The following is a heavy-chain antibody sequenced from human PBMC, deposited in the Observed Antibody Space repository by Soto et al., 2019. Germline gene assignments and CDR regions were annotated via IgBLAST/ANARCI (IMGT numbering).Heavy chain of an antibody. CDR3: ARDREIVVVEDAFDI. CDR1: GYTFTSYG. CDR2: ISAYNGNT. J-gene: IGHJ3*02. Sequence: GASVKVCCKASGYTFTSYGISWVRQAPGQGLEWMGWISAYNGNTNYAQKLQGRVTTTTDTSTSTAYMELRSLRSDDTAVYYCARDREIVVVEDAFDIWGQGTMVTVSS. D-gene: IGHD3-22*01. V-gene: IGHV1-18*01.